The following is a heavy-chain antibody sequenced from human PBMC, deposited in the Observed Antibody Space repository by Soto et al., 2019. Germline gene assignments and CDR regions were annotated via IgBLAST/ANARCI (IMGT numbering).Heavy chain of an antibody. CDR1: GFTFSDHY. D-gene: IGHD2-21*01. V-gene: IGHV3-11*06. CDR2: ISPRTTYK. J-gene: IGHJ4*02. CDR3: SRGGGGGLFDL. Sequence: PGGSLRLSCASSGFTFSDHYMSWIRRSPGKGLEFLSYISPRTTYKNYADSVKGRFTISRDNAKNSLYLQLNSLRAEDTAIYYCSRGGGGGLFDLWGQVTFVTVSS.